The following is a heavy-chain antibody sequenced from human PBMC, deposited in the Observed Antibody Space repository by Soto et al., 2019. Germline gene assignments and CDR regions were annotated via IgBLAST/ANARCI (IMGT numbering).Heavy chain of an antibody. V-gene: IGHV1-69*01. J-gene: IGHJ6*02. D-gene: IGHD3-22*01. CDR3: ARSPYYYESSGYHGGMDV. CDR2: IIPIFGTA. CDR1: GGTFSSYA. Sequence: QVQLVQSGAEVKKPGSSVKVSCKASGGTFSSYAISWVRQAPGQGLEWMGGIIPIFGTANYAQKFQGRVTITADESTSTAYMELSSLRSEDTAVYYCARSPYYYESSGYHGGMDVWGQGTTVTVSS.